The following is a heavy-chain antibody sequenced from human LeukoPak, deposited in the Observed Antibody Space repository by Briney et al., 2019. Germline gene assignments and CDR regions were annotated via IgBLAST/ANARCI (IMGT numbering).Heavy chain of an antibody. Sequence: GGSLRLSCAASGFTFSSYEMNWVRQAPGKGLEWVSYISSSGSTIYYADSVKGRFTISRDNAKNSLYLQMNSLRAEDTAVYYCASRPLYYDFWSGEGEYYFDFWGQGTLVTVSS. CDR1: GFTFSSYE. J-gene: IGHJ4*02. CDR3: ASRPLYYDFWSGEGEYYFDF. D-gene: IGHD3-3*01. CDR2: ISSSGSTI. V-gene: IGHV3-48*03.